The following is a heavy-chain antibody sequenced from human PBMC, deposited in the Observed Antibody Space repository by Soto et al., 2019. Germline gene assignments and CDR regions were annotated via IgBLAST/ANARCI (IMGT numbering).Heavy chain of an antibody. D-gene: IGHD3-22*01. CDR2: IYYSGST. CDR1: GGSISSYY. V-gene: IGHV4-59*01. J-gene: IGHJ3*02. CDR3: ARDRRQYYDSSGPKGAFDI. Sequence: ASETLSLTCTVSGGSISSYYWSWIRQPPGKGLEWIGYIYYSGSTNYNPSLKSRVTISVDTSKNQFSLKLSSVTAADTAVYYCARDRRQYYDSSGPKGAFDIWGQGTMVTVSS.